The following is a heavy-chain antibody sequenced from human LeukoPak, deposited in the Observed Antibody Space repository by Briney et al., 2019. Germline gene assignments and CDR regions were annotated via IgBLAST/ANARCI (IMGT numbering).Heavy chain of an antibody. Sequence: GASVKVSCKAPGYTFTGYYMYWVRQAPGQGLECMGWINLNSGGTNYAQKFQGRGTMTRDTSISTAYMELSRLRSDDTAVYYCAKGPTTHFDSWGQGTLVTVSS. CDR2: INLNSGGT. V-gene: IGHV1-2*02. D-gene: IGHD5-12*01. CDR3: AKGPTTHFDS. J-gene: IGHJ4*02. CDR1: GYTFTGYY.